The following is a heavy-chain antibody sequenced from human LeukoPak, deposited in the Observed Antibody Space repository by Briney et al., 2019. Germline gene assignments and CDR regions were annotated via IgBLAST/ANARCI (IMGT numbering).Heavy chain of an antibody. J-gene: IGHJ6*03. CDR1: GGSINSYY. CDR2: IYYSGST. Sequence: PSETLSLTCTVSGGSINSYYWSWIRQPPGKGLEWIGYIYYSGSTNYNPSLKSRVTISVDTSKNQFSLKLSSVTAADTAVYYCARVEYYYYYMDVWGKGTTVTISS. V-gene: IGHV4-59*01. CDR3: ARVEYYYYYMDV.